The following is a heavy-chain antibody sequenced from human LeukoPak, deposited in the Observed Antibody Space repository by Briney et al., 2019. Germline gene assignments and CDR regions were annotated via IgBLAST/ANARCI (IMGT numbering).Heavy chain of an antibody. Sequence: PGGSLRLSCAASGFTFSNYAFHWVRQAPGKGLEWVALASYDGSHKYYADSVKGRFTISRDNSKNIVSLQMNSLRAEDTAVYYCAKSVYGSGNYWGQGTLVTVSS. CDR1: GFTFSNYA. CDR3: AKSVYGSGNY. CDR2: ASYDGSHK. V-gene: IGHV3-30*04. D-gene: IGHD3-10*01. J-gene: IGHJ4*02.